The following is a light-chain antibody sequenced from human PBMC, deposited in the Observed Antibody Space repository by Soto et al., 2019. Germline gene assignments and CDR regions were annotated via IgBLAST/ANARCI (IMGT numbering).Light chain of an antibody. J-gene: IGKJ5*01. CDR1: QSIGSY. Sequence: DIQMTQSPSSLSASVGDRVTITCRASQSIGSYLSWYQQKPGKAPKLLIYTASTLQSGVPSRFSGSESGTDFTLTISSLQPEDFATYYCKQSYTNPITFGQGTRLDIK. CDR2: TAS. CDR3: KQSYTNPIT. V-gene: IGKV1-39*01.